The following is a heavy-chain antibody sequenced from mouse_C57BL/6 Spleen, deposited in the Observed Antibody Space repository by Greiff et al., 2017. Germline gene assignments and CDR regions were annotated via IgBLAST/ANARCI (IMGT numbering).Heavy chain of an antibody. J-gene: IGHJ1*03. CDR1: GYTFTDYN. CDR3: AREKYSNYLYWYFDV. Sequence: VQLQQSGPELVKPGASVKISCKASGYTFTDYNMDWVKQSHGKSLEWIGDINPNNGGTIYNQKFKGKATLTVDKSSSTAYMELRSLTSEDTAVYDCAREKYSNYLYWYFDVWGTGTTVTVSS. V-gene: IGHV1-18*01. D-gene: IGHD2-5*01. CDR2: INPNNGGT.